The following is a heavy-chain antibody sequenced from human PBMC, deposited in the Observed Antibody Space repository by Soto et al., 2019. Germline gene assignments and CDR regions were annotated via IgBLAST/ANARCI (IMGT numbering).Heavy chain of an antibody. CDR1: GFSLTTRGVG. D-gene: IGHD3-16*01. V-gene: IGHV2-5*02. J-gene: IGHJ5*02. CDR2: IYWDDDK. Sequence: QITLKESGPTLVKPTQTLTLTCTFSGFSLTTRGVGVGWIRQPPGKALECLALIYWDDDKRYSPSLQSRLPITKDTSKNQVVLTMTNVDPVDKARYYCAHIPNYYQYDWFDPWGQGTLVSVSS. CDR3: AHIPNYYQYDWFDP.